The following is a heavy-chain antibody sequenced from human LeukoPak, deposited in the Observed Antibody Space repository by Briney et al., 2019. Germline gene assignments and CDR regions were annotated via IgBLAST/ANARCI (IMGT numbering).Heavy chain of an antibody. CDR1: GYTFTSYG. Sequence: ASVKVSCKASGYTFTSYGISWVRQAPGQGLEWMGWISVYKGNTNYAQKLQGRVTMTTDTSTSTVYMELSSLRSEDTAVYYCARLAAADSTDYWGQGTLVTVSS. CDR2: ISVYKGNT. D-gene: IGHD6-13*01. J-gene: IGHJ4*02. V-gene: IGHV1-18*01. CDR3: ARLAAADSTDY.